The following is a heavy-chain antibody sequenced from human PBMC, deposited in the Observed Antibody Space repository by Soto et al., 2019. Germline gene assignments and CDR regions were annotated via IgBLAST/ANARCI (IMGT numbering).Heavy chain of an antibody. D-gene: IGHD3-3*02. CDR1: GFTISTYA. CDR2: ISYDGINK. J-gene: IGHJ4*02. CDR3: SRVSDSTEFDF. Sequence: QVQLVESGGGVVQPGRSLRLSCAASGFTISTYAMHWVRQAPGKGLEWVSVISYDGINKYYADSVKGRFTISRDNSKGTLYLQMNNLRPEDTAVYYCSRVSDSTEFDFWGQGTLVTVSS. V-gene: IGHV3-30-3*01.